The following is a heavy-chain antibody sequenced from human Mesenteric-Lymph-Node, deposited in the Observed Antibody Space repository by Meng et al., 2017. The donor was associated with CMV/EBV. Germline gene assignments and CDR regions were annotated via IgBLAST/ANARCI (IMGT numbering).Heavy chain of an antibody. CDR2: IRSKAYGGTT. CDR3: TRDLMDYDFWSGYRMNV. V-gene: IGHV3-49*04. J-gene: IGHJ6*02. CDR1: GFTFGDYA. Sequence: GESLKISCTASGFTFGDYAMSWVRQAPGRGLEWVGFIRSKAYGGTTEYAASVKGRFTISRDDSKSIAYLQMNSLKTEDTAVYYRTRDLMDYDFWSGYRMNVWGQGTTVTVSS. D-gene: IGHD3-3*01.